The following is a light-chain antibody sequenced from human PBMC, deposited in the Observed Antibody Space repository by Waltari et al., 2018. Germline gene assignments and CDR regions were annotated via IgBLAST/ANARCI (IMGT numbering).Light chain of an antibody. CDR2: DVN. V-gene: IGLV2-14*01. J-gene: IGLJ2*01. CDR3: DSYASENILL. Sequence: QSALSQPPSVSGSPGQSITISCTGRRSDIGGYNSLSWYQQHPGKAPKLLIYDVNKRPSGVADRFSGSKLGFTASLTISGLQAEDEADYYCDSYASENILLFGGGTKVTVL. CDR1: RSDIGGYNS.